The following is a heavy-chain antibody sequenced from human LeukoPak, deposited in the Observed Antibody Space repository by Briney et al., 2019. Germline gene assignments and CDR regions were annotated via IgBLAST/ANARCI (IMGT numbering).Heavy chain of an antibody. CDR2: INPNSGGT. CDR3: AREPVVLVPAAIFNWFDP. D-gene: IGHD2-2*01. Sequence: ASVKVSCKASGYTFTDYYIHWVGQAPGQGLEWMGYINPNSGGTNYAQKFQGRVTMTRDTSISTAYMELSRLRSDDTAVYYCAREPVVLVPAAIFNWFDPWGQGTLVTVSS. J-gene: IGHJ5*02. V-gene: IGHV1-2*02. CDR1: GYTFTDYY.